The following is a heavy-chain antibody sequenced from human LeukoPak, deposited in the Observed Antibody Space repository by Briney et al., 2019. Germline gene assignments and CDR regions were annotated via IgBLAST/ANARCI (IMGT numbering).Heavy chain of an antibody. V-gene: IGHV4-59*01. J-gene: IGHJ3*02. CDR2: IYYSGST. Sequence: SETLSLTCTVSGGSISSYYWSWIRQPPGKGLEWIGYIYYSGSTNYNPSLKSRVTISVDTSKNQFSLKLSSVTAADTAVYYCARGHLWYSSGWYERAFDIWGQGTMVTVSS. CDR1: GGSISSYY. D-gene: IGHD6-19*01. CDR3: ARGHLWYSSGWYERAFDI.